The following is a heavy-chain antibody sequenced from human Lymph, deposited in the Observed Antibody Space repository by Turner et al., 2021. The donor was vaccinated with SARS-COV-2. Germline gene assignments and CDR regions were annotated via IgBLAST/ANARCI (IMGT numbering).Heavy chain of an antibody. V-gene: IGHV1-24*01. CDR3: ATLKSNWKILTGRYYFDF. CDR1: GYTLTELS. D-gene: IGHD1-1*01. Sequence: QVQLVQSGAEVKKPGASVKVSCKVSGYTLTELSIHWVRQAPGKGLEWMGGFDPEDGETIYAQKFQGRFTMTEDTSTDTAYMELSSLRSEDTAVYYCATLKSNWKILTGRYYFDFWGQGTLFTVSS. CDR2: FDPEDGET. J-gene: IGHJ4*02.